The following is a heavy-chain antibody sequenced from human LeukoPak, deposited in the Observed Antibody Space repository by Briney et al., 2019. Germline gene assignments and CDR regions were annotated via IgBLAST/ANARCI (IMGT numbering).Heavy chain of an antibody. Sequence: PGGSLRLSCAASGFTVSSNEMSWVRQAPGKGLEWVSSISGGSTYYADSVKGRFTISRDNSKNTLYLQMNSLRAKDTAVYYCAKDSGSYPNWFDPWGQGTLVTVSS. V-gene: IGHV3-38-3*01. J-gene: IGHJ5*02. CDR1: GFTVSSNE. CDR2: ISGGST. D-gene: IGHD1-26*01. CDR3: AKDSGSYPNWFDP.